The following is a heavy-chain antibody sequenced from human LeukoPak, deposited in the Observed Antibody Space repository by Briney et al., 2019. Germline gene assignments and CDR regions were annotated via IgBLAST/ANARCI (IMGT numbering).Heavy chain of an antibody. CDR3: ARQYYNGNGIFDF. Sequence: PSETLSLTCIVSGGSISTYYWSWIRQPPGKGLEWIGYISYSGTTSYNPSLKSRVTVSMDTSKNQFSLKLSSATAADTAFYYCARQYYNGNGIFDFWGQGTLVTVSS. D-gene: IGHD2/OR15-2a*01. V-gene: IGHV4-59*01. CDR2: ISYSGTT. CDR1: GGSISTYY. J-gene: IGHJ4*02.